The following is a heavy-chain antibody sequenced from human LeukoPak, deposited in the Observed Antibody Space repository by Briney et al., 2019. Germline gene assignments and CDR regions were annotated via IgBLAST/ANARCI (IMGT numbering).Heavy chain of an antibody. CDR2: ISSSSSYI. Sequence: GGSLRLSCAASGFTFSSYSMNWVRQAPGKGLEWVSSISSSSSYIYYADSVKGRFTISRDNAKNPLYLQMNSLRAEDTAVYYCARERYVAAAAFDYWGQGTLVTVSS. J-gene: IGHJ4*02. CDR1: GFTFSSYS. CDR3: ARERYVAAAAFDY. D-gene: IGHD6-13*01. V-gene: IGHV3-21*01.